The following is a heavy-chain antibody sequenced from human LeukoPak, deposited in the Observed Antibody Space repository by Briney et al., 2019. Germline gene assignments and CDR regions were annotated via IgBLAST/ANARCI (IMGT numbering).Heavy chain of an antibody. CDR2: IKSKTDGGTT. Sequence: GGSLRLSCAASGLTFSSYSMNWVRQAPGKGLEWVGRIKSKTDGGTTDYAAPVKGRFTISRDDSKNTLYAQMNSLKTEDTAVYYCTTDSGLLWTRDAFDIWGQGTMVTVSS. CDR3: TTDSGLLWTRDAFDI. D-gene: IGHD3-10*01. V-gene: IGHV3-15*01. J-gene: IGHJ3*02. CDR1: GLTFSSYS.